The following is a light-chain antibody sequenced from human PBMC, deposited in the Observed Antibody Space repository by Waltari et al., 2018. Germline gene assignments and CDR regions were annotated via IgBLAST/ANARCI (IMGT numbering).Light chain of an antibody. CDR1: SSDVGSYDS. CDR2: DVT. V-gene: IGLV2-14*01. Sequence: QSALTQTASVSGSPGQSITNSCTGTSSDVGSYDSVSWYQQHPGKAPKLMIYDVTKRPSGVSNRFSGSKSGNTASLTISGLQAEDEADYYCSSYTSSSTWVFGGGTKLTVL. CDR3: SSYTSSSTWV. J-gene: IGLJ3*02.